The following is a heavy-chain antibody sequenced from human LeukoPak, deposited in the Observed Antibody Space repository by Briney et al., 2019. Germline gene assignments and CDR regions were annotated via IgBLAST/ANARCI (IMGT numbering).Heavy chain of an antibody. V-gene: IGHV4-34*01. CDR3: ARHKGNAFDI. J-gene: IGHJ3*02. CDR1: GGSFSGDY. D-gene: IGHD1-1*01. Sequence: SETLSLTCAVYGGSFSGDYWSWIRQPPGKGLEWIGEINHSGSTNYNPSLKSRVTISVDTSKNQFSLKLSSVTAADTAVYYCARHKGNAFDIWGQGTMVTVSS. CDR2: INHSGST.